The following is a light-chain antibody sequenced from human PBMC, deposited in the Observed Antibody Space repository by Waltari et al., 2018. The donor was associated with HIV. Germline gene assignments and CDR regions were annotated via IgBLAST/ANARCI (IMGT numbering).Light chain of an antibody. CDR1: QSVLYSYNNKNS. Sequence: DIVMTQSPDSLAVSLGERATIKCKSSQSVLYSYNNKNSLAWYQQKPGQPPKLLIYWASTRASGVPDRFSGSASGTEFTLTISSLQAEDVAVYYCLQYYSIFTFGQGTRLEIK. V-gene: IGKV4-1*01. CDR3: LQYYSIFT. CDR2: WAS. J-gene: IGKJ5*01.